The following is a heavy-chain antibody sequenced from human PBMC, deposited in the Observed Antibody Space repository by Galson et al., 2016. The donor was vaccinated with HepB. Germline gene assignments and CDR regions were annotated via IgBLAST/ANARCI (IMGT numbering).Heavy chain of an antibody. Sequence: SLRLSCAASGFTFSGSTMHWVRQASGNGLEWVGRIRNKAYSYATAYAASVKGRFTISRDDSKNTAYLQMDSLKTEDTAVYYCTRQVPITMVRGVLPKYDDYYYYMDVWGKGTTVTVSS. D-gene: IGHD3-10*01. CDR2: IRNKAYSYAT. V-gene: IGHV3-73*01. CDR3: TRQVPITMVRGVLPKYDDYYYYMDV. J-gene: IGHJ6*03. CDR1: GFTFSGST.